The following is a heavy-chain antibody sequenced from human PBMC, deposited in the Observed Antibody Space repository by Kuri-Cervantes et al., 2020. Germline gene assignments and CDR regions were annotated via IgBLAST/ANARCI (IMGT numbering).Heavy chain of an antibody. Sequence: SETLSLTCVVSGDSISTSRKYWAWIRQPPGKGLEWIGSVYHTGTTFYNPSLKSRLTISVETSMTQFSLKLNSVTAADTAVYYCARHVGTPHYYYGAGSFDYYFDYWGQGTLVTVSS. CDR2: VYHTGTT. CDR1: GDSISTSRKY. D-gene: IGHD3-10*01. J-gene: IGHJ4*02. V-gene: IGHV4-39*01. CDR3: ARHVGTPHYYYGAGSFDYYFDY.